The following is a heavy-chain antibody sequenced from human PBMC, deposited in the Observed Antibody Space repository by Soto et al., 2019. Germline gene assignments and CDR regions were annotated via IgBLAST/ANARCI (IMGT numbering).Heavy chain of an antibody. CDR3: ATALGNRYYFDY. CDR2: FDPEDGET. D-gene: IGHD7-27*01. CDR1: GYTLTELS. V-gene: IGHV1-24*01. Sequence: ASVKVSCKVSGYTLTELSMHWVRQAPGKGLEWMGGFDPEDGETIYAQKFQGRVTMTEDTSTDTVYMELSSLRSEDTAVYYCATALGNRYYFDYWGQGTLVTVSS. J-gene: IGHJ4*02.